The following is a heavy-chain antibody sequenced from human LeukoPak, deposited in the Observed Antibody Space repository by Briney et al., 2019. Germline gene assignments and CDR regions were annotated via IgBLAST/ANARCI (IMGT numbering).Heavy chain of an antibody. Sequence: GSLRISCAASGFTLSSHWMSWVRQAPGKGLEWVAHIKQDGSEKYYVDSVKGRFTISRDNAKNSLYLQMNSLRAEDTAVYYCARQNYYDSSGYYYSGFDYWGQGTLVTVSS. CDR2: IKQDGSEK. D-gene: IGHD3-22*01. CDR1: GFTLSSHW. CDR3: ARQNYYDSSGYYYSGFDY. J-gene: IGHJ4*02. V-gene: IGHV3-7*01.